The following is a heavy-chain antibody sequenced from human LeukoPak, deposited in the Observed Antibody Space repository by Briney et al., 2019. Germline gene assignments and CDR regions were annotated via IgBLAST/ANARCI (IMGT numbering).Heavy chain of an antibody. CDR2: IYPGDSDI. Sequence: GESLKISCWDSGSSFTSYWIGWVRQMPGKGLEWMGIIYPGDSDIRYSPSFQGQVTISADKFISPAYLQWSSLRASDTAIYYCARHLLTPGGSYYFDFWGQGTLVTVSS. D-gene: IGHD1-26*01. V-gene: IGHV5-51*01. CDR1: GSSFTSYW. J-gene: IGHJ4*02. CDR3: ARHLLTPGGSYYFDF.